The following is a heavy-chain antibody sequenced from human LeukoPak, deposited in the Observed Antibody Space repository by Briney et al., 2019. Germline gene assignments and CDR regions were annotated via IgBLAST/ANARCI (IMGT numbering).Heavy chain of an antibody. CDR2: ISGSGGDT. J-gene: IGHJ4*02. CDR1: GFTFSSYA. Sequence: GGSLRLSCAASGFTFSSYAMSWVRQAPGKGPEWVSAISGSGGDTYYADSVKGRFTISRDNSKNTLYLQMNSLRAEDTAVYYCAKKGATTGDFDYWGQGTLVTVSS. V-gene: IGHV3-23*01. D-gene: IGHD1-26*01. CDR3: AKKGATTGDFDY.